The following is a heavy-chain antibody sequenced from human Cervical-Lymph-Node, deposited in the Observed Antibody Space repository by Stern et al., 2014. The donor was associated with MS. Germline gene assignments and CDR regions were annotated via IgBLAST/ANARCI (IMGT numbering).Heavy chain of an antibody. CDR2: VSHEGGKQ. J-gene: IGHJ4*02. CDR1: GFIFSNYA. Sequence: VQLVESGGGVVKPGRSLRLSCAASGFIFSNYAMHWVRQAPGKGLDWVAVVSHEGGKQFYAASVKGRFTISRDNANNTLYLQMNSLRPEDTAVYYCGRDTCRGGGCYFRYWGQGSLITVSS. D-gene: IGHD2-15*01. V-gene: IGHV3-30-3*01. CDR3: GRDTCRGGGCYFRY.